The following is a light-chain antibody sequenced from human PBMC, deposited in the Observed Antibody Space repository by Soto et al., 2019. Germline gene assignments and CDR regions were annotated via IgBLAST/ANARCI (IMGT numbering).Light chain of an antibody. J-gene: IGLJ3*02. V-gene: IGLV2-23*01. CDR2: EGG. CDR1: SSDVGSYNL. CDR3: CSYAGSRSWV. Sequence: QSALTQPASVSGSPGQSITISCTGNSSDVGSYNLVSWYQQHSGKAPKLMIYEGGKRPSGVSIRFSGSKSGNTASLTISGLQAEDEADYYCCSYAGSRSWVFGGGTKLTVL.